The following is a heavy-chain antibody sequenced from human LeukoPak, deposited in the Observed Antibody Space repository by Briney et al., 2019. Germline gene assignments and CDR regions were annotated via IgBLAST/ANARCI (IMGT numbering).Heavy chain of an antibody. CDR3: ARDYDYGGTFRSLDP. J-gene: IGHJ5*02. CDR1: GYTFTGYY. D-gene: IGHD4-23*01. Sequence: ASVKVSCKASGYTFTGYYMHWVRQAPGQGLEWMGWINPNSGGSTSYAQKFQGRVTMTRDTSTSTVYMELSSLRSEDTAVYYCARDYDYGGTFRSLDPRGQGTLVTVSS. CDR2: INPNSGGST. V-gene: IGHV1-46*01.